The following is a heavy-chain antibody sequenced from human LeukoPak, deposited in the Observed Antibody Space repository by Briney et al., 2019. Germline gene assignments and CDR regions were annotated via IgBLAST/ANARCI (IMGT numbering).Heavy chain of an antibody. J-gene: IGHJ4*02. CDR2: ISSSGSSI. CDR3: ARSSGWYTGFDY. V-gene: IGHV3-48*03. CDR1: GFTFSSYE. D-gene: IGHD6-19*01. Sequence: GGSLRLSCAASGFTFSSYEMNWVRQAPGKGLEWVSYISSSGSSIYYADSVKGRFTISRDNAKNSLYLQMDSLRAEDTAVYYCARSSGWYTGFDYWGQGTLVTVSS.